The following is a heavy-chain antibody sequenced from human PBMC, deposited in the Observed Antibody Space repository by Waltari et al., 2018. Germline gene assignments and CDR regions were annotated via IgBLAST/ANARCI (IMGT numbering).Heavy chain of an antibody. J-gene: IGHJ4*02. V-gene: IGHV4-34*01. CDR3: ARAKSARLDRRRALYFDY. Sequence: QVQLQQWGAGLLKPSETLSLTCAVYGGSFSGYYWSWIRQPPGKGLEWIGEINHSGSPNYTPSLKSRFTISVDTSKNQFSLKLSSVTAADTAVYYCARAKSARLDRRRALYFDYWGQGTLVTVSS. D-gene: IGHD6-25*01. CDR2: INHSGSP. CDR1: GGSFSGYY.